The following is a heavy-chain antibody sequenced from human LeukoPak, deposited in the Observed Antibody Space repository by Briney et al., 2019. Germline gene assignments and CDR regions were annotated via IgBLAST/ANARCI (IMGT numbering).Heavy chain of an antibody. CDR3: ARESVGYCSSTSCSTGFDP. CDR2: IIPIFGTA. CDR1: GGTFSSYV. D-gene: IGHD2-2*01. J-gene: IGHJ5*02. Sequence: SVTVSCKASGGTFSSYVISWVRQAPGQGLEWMGGIIPIFGTANYAQKFQGRVTITADESTSTAYMELSSLRSEDTAVYYCARESVGYCSSTSCSTGFDPWGQGTLVTVSS. V-gene: IGHV1-69*13.